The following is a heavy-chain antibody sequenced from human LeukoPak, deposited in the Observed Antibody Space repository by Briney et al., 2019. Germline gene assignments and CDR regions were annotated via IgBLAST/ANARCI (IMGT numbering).Heavy chain of an antibody. Sequence: GGSLRLSCAASGFTFSSYGMSWVRQAPGKGLEWVSAISGSGGSTYYADSVKGRFTISRDNSKNTLYLQMNSLRAEDTAVYYCAKELGGIAARPGEAEYFQHWGQGTLVTVSS. CDR1: GFTFSSYG. J-gene: IGHJ1*01. CDR3: AKELGGIAARPGEAEYFQH. CDR2: ISGSGGST. V-gene: IGHV3-23*01. D-gene: IGHD6-6*01.